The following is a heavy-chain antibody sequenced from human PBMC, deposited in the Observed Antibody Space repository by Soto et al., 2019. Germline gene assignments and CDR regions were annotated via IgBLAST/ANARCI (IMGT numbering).Heavy chain of an antibody. CDR1: GFTFDDYA. CDR3: AKDRGLVLSFYFAY. CDR2: ISWNSGSI. D-gene: IGHD6-19*01. Sequence: EVQLVESGGGLVQPGRSLRLSCAASGFTFDDYAMHWVRQAPGKGLEWVSGISWNSGSIGYADSVKGRFTISRDNAKNSLYLQMNSLRAEDAGLYYCAKDRGLVLSFYFAYGGQGTLVTVSS. V-gene: IGHV3-9*01. J-gene: IGHJ4*02.